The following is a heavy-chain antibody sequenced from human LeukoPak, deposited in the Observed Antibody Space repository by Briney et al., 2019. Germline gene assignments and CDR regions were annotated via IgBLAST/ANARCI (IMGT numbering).Heavy chain of an antibody. CDR1: GFSLSTSGVG. J-gene: IGHJ4*02. CDR3: AHRGRYCSSTSCYAAFDY. D-gene: IGHD2-2*01. Sequence: SGPTLVNPTQTLTLTCTFSGFSLSTSGVGVRWIRQPPGKALEWLALIYWDDDKRYSPSLKSRLTITKDTSKNQVVLTMTNMDPVDTATYYCAHRGRYCSSTSCYAAFDYWGQGTLVTVSS. V-gene: IGHV2-5*02. CDR2: IYWDDDK.